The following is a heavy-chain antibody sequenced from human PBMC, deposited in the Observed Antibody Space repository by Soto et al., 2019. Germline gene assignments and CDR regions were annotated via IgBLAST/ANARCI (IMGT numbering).Heavy chain of an antibody. CDR1: GGAIVTSAYY. Sequence: SETLSLTCAASGGAIVTSAYYWGWIRQDPGKGLEWIGSINHSGNTYLSSSLKVRVTMSVDTSNTSFSLKLRSATAADTGLYYCSRRAPEGFDPWGQGTLVTVSS. V-gene: IGHV4-39*01. CDR2: INHSGNT. J-gene: IGHJ5*02. CDR3: SRRAPEGFDP.